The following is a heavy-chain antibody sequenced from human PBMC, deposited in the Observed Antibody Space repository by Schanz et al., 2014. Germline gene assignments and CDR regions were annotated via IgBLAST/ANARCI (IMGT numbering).Heavy chain of an antibody. J-gene: IGHJ4*02. Sequence: VQLLESGGGLIQPGGSLRLSCAASGFIFGSSVMTWIRQAPGKGLEWLSYISDSGTYTNYADSVKGRFTISRDNAKSSLYLQMNSLRVEDTAVYYCAASSGWHPSTDYWGQGTLVTVSS. CDR1: GFIFGSSV. CDR3: AASSGWHPSTDY. D-gene: IGHD6-19*01. V-gene: IGHV3-11*03. CDR2: ISDSGTYT.